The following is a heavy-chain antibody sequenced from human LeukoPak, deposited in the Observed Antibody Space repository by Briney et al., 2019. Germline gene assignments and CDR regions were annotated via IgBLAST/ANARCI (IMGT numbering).Heavy chain of an antibody. J-gene: IGHJ4*02. CDR3: ARGRDYYDSSGYSRDY. Sequence: GGSLRLFCAASGFTFSSYSMNWVRQAPGKGLEWVSSISSSSSYIYYADSVKGRFTISRDNAKNSLYLQMNSLRAEDTAVYYCARGRDYYDSSGYSRDYWGQGTLVTVSS. D-gene: IGHD3-22*01. V-gene: IGHV3-21*01. CDR2: ISSSSSYI. CDR1: GFTFSSYS.